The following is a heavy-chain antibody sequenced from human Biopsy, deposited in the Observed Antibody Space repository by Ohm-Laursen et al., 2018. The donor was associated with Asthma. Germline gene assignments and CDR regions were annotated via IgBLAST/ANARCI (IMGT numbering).Heavy chain of an antibody. D-gene: IGHD3-16*01. CDR3: ARDIAFGGVHDF. J-gene: IGHJ4*02. Sequence: SLRLSCAASGFSFSDYYMTWIRQAPGKGLEWISYISSSGSSILYADSVKGRFTISRGNAKNSLHLQMNSLRAEDTAIYYCARDIAFGGVHDFWGQGTLVAVSS. CDR1: GFSFSDYY. CDR2: ISSSGSSI. V-gene: IGHV3-11*01.